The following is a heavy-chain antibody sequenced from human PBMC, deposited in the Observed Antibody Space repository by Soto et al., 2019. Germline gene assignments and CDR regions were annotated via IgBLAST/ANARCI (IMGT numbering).Heavy chain of an antibody. CDR2: IYYSGST. CDR3: ARDFISTTVIPFDY. V-gene: IGHV4-30-4*01. J-gene: IGHJ4*02. D-gene: IGHD4-17*01. Sequence: PSETLSLTCTVSGGSISSGDYYWSWIRQPPGKGLEWIGYIYYSGSTYYNPSLKSRVTISVDTSKNQFSLKLSSVTAADTAVYYCARDFISTTVIPFDYWGQGTLVTVSS. CDR1: GGSISSGDYY.